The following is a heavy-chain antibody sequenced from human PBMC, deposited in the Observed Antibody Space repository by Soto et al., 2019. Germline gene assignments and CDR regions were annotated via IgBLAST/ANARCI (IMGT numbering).Heavy chain of an antibody. CDR1: GGTFSSYA. Sequence: SVKVSCKASGGTFSSYAISWVRQAPGQGLEWMGEIIPIFGTANYAQKFQGRVTITADESTSTAYMELSSLRSEDTAVYYCARDRYYYDSSGYRPVYYFDYWGQGTLVTVSS. D-gene: IGHD3-22*01. CDR2: IIPIFGTA. J-gene: IGHJ4*02. V-gene: IGHV1-69*13. CDR3: ARDRYYYDSSGYRPVYYFDY.